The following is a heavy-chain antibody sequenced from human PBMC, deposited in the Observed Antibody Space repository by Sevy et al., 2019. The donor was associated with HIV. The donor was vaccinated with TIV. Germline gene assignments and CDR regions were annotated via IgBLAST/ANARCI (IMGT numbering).Heavy chain of an antibody. D-gene: IGHD4-17*01. CDR1: GFRFSSYE. CDR3: ARDLPPSATTVAHFDY. Sequence: GGYLRLSCAASGFRFSSYEMNWVRQAPGKGLEWVASISNSGTNIYYSDSVRGRFTSSRDTAKNSLYLQMNSLRAEDTAVYYCARDLPPSATTVAHFDYWGQGTLVNVSS. V-gene: IGHV3-48*03. J-gene: IGHJ4*02. CDR2: ISNSGTNI.